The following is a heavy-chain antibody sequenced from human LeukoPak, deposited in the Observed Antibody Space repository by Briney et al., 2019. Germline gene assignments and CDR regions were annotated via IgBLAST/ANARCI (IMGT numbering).Heavy chain of an antibody. CDR1: GFIFSSA. CDR3: AKGGDCSSTSCLRKGPTLSNI. Sequence: GGSLRLSCAASGFIFSSAWMTWVRQAPGKGLEWVSAISGSGGSTYYADSVKGRFTISRDNSKNTLYLQMNSLRAEDTAVYYCAKGGDCSSTSCLRKGPTLSNIWGQGIMVTVSS. D-gene: IGHD2-2*03. J-gene: IGHJ3*02. CDR2: ISGSGGST. V-gene: IGHV3-23*01.